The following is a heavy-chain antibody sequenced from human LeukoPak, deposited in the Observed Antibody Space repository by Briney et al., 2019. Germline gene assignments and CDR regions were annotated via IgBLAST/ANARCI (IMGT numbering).Heavy chain of an antibody. CDR1: GGSISGFY. CDR2: VYYSGNT. J-gene: IGHJ5*02. D-gene: IGHD2-2*01. Sequence: SETLSLTCTVSGGSISGFYWNWIRQPPGRGLEWIGYVYYSGNTNYNPSLKSRVTISLDTSKNQFSLKLRSVTAADTAVYYCARSKAHLSTSWYGTWFDPWGQGTLVTVSS. V-gene: IGHV4-59*08. CDR3: ARSKAHLSTSWYGTWFDP.